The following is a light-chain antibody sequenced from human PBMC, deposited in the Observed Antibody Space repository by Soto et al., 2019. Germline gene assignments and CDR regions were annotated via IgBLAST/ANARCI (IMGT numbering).Light chain of an antibody. CDR1: QSISSW. Sequence: DIQMTQSPSTLSASVGDRVTITCRASQSISSWLAWYQQKPGKAPKLLIYDASSLESRVPARFSGSGSGTDFTLTISSLEPEDFAVYYCHQRQYWPPITFGQGTRLEIK. V-gene: IGKV1-5*01. CDR2: DAS. CDR3: HQRQYWPPIT. J-gene: IGKJ5*01.